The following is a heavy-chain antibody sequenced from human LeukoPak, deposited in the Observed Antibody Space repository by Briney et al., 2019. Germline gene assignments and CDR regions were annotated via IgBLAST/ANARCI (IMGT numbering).Heavy chain of an antibody. CDR3: ASTKWELRNAFDI. Sequence: PGGSLRLSSAASGFTFSDYYMSWIRQAPGKGLEWVSYISSSGSTIYYADSVKGRFTISRDNAKNSLYLQMNSLRAEDTAVYYCASTKWELRNAFDIWGQGTMVTVSS. D-gene: IGHD1-26*01. V-gene: IGHV3-11*04. J-gene: IGHJ3*02. CDR1: GFTFSDYY. CDR2: ISSSGSTI.